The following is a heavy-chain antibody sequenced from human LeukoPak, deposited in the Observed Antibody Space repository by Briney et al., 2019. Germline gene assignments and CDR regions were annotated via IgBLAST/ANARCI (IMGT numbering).Heavy chain of an antibody. CDR1: GYTFTSYD. J-gene: IGHJ4*02. Sequence: ASVKVSCKASGYTFTSYDINWVRQAPGQGLEWMGWMNPNSGNTGYAQKFQGRVTMTRNTSISTAYMELSSLRSEDTAVYYCARGGRVFDWSSLPNTWGQGTLVTVSS. D-gene: IGHD3-9*01. V-gene: IGHV1-8*01. CDR3: ARGGRVFDWSSLPNT. CDR2: MNPNSGNT.